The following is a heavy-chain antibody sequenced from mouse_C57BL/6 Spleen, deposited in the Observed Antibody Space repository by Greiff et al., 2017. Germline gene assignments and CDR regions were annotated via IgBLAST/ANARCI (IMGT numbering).Heavy chain of an antibody. CDR3: ARSSLDYYGSSYFDY. Sequence: QVQLQQPGAELVMPGASVKLSCKASGYTFTSYWMHWVKQRPGQGLEWIGEIDPSDSYTNYNQKFKGKSTLTVDKSSSTAYMQLSSLTSEDSAVYYCARSSLDYYGSSYFDYWGQGTTLTVSS. D-gene: IGHD1-1*01. J-gene: IGHJ2*01. CDR1: GYTFTSYW. V-gene: IGHV1-69*01. CDR2: IDPSDSYT.